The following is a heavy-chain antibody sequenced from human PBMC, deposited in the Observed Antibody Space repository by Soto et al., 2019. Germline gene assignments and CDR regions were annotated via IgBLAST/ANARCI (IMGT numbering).Heavy chain of an antibody. D-gene: IGHD2-21*01. CDR2: ISSSSSYI. J-gene: IGHJ6*02. V-gene: IGHV3-21*01. CDR3: ARVRSVGIATIRDFHYGMVV. Sequence: CVSSISSSSSYIYYADSVKGRFTISRDNAKNSLYLQMNSLRVDGTGVYYCARVRSVGIATIRDFHYGMVVGGQGTTVTVSS.